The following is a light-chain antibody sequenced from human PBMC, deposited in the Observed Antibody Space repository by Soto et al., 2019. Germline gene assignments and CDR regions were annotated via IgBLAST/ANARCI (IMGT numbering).Light chain of an antibody. CDR3: QHYGRSPFT. V-gene: IGKV3-20*01. Sequence: EIVLTQSPGTLSLSPGERATLSCRASQSVSSSYLTWYQQKPGQAPRRLIYGASSSAAGIPGRFSGSGSGTDFTLTISRLEPEDVAVYYCQHYGRSPFTFGPGTKVYI. J-gene: IGKJ3*01. CDR1: QSVSSSY. CDR2: GAS.